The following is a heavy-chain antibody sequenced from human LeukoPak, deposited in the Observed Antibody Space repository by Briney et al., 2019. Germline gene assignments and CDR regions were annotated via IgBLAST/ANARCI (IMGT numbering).Heavy chain of an antibody. V-gene: IGHV4-59*01. D-gene: IGHD2-21*01. Sequence: SETLSLTCTVSGGSISSYCWSWIRQPPGKGLEWIGYIYYSGSTNYKSSLKSRVTISVDTSKNQFSLKLSSVTAADTAVYYCARGDYYNDYWGQGTLVTVSS. CDR3: ARGDYYNDY. CDR2: IYYSGST. J-gene: IGHJ4*02. CDR1: GGSISSYC.